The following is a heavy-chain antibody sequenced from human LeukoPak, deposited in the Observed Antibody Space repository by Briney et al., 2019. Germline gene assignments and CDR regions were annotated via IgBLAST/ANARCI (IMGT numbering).Heavy chain of an antibody. CDR2: INHSGST. D-gene: IGHD6-19*01. Sequence: SETLSLTCAAYGGSFSGYYWSWIRQPPGKGLEWIGEINHSGSTNYNPSLKSRVTISVDTSKNQFSLKLSSVTAADTAVYYCARHMVSGWYVPSGYWGQGTLVTVSS. V-gene: IGHV4-34*01. CDR3: ARHMVSGWYVPSGY. CDR1: GGSFSGYY. J-gene: IGHJ4*02.